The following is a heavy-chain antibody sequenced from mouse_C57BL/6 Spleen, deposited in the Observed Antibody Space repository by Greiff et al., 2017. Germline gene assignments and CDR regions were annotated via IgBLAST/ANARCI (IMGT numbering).Heavy chain of an antibody. V-gene: IGHV1-54*01. CDR2: INPGSGGT. CDR1: GYAFTNYL. CDR3: ARPYYGNYNYAMDY. J-gene: IGHJ4*01. D-gene: IGHD2-10*01. Sequence: QVQLQQSGAELVRPGTSVKVSCKASGYAFTNYLIEWVKQRPGQGLEWIGVINPGSGGTNYNEKFKGKATLTADKSSSTAYMQLSSLTSEDSAVYFCARPYYGNYNYAMDYWGQGTSVTVSS.